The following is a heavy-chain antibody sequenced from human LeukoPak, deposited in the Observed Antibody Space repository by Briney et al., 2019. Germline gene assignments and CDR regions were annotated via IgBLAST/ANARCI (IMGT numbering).Heavy chain of an antibody. D-gene: IGHD3-16*01. CDR2: ISAYNGNT. CDR1: GYTFTSYG. J-gene: IGHJ5*02. CDR3: AKGDKMLTWRRTYNRFDP. Sequence: ASVKVSCKASGYTFTSYGISWVRQAPGQGLEWMGWISAYNGNTNYAQKLQGRVTMTTDTSTSTAYMELRSLRAEDTAVYFCAKGDKMLTWRRTYNRFDPWGQGTLVTVSS. V-gene: IGHV1-18*01.